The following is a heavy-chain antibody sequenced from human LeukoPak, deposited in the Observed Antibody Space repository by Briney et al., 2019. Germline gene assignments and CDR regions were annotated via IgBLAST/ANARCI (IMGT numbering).Heavy chain of an antibody. D-gene: IGHD2-15*01. CDR2: IKKDGSEK. CDR3: TTDTWYSAGH. CDR1: GFIFSGSW. V-gene: IGHV3-7*03. Sequence: GGSLRPFCTASGFIFSGSWMAWIRQAPGKGLEWVAIIKKDGSEKYYVDSMKGRFTISRDNAKNSLFLQMNSLRAEDTAIYYCTTDTWYSAGHWGQGTLVTVSS. J-gene: IGHJ4*02.